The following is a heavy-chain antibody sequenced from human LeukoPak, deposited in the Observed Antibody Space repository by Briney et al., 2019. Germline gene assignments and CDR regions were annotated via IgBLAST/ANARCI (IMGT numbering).Heavy chain of an antibody. Sequence: SETLSLTCAVYGGSFSGYYWSWIRQPPGKGLEWIGEINHSGSTNYNPSLKSRVTISVDTSKNQFSLKLSSVTAADTAVYYCARGTFFYGDYSYAFDIWGQGTMVTVSS. V-gene: IGHV4-34*01. CDR1: GGSFSGYY. J-gene: IGHJ3*02. D-gene: IGHD4-17*01. CDR3: ARGTFFYGDYSYAFDI. CDR2: INHSGST.